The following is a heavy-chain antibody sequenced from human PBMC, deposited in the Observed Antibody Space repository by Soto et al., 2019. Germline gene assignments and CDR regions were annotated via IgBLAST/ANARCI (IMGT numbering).Heavy chain of an antibody. J-gene: IGHJ4*02. CDR1: GYTFTSYA. CDR3: ARSILVVTALDY. V-gene: IGHV1-3*05. D-gene: IGHD2-21*02. Sequence: QVKLVQSGAEEKKPGASLKVSCKASGYTFTSYAMHWVRQAPGKRLEWMGWINAGNGNTKYSQKFQGRVTITRDTSASTASMELSSLRSEDTAVYYCARSILVVTALDYWGQGTLVTVSS. CDR2: INAGNGNT.